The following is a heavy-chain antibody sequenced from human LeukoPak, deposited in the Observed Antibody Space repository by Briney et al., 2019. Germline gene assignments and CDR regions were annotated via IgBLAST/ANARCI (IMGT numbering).Heavy chain of an antibody. CDR3: AREVVDSSGWYYRWFDP. CDR2: VYTSGTT. CDR1: GFNVSTNY. J-gene: IGHJ5*02. D-gene: IGHD6-19*01. Sequence: PGRPLRLSCVASGFNVSTNYMSWVRQAPGKGLEWVSVVYTSGTTHYADSVKGRFTISRDNSKNTMFLQMSSLRVEDTAVYYCAREVVDSSGWYYRWFDPWGQGTLVTVSS. V-gene: IGHV3-53*01.